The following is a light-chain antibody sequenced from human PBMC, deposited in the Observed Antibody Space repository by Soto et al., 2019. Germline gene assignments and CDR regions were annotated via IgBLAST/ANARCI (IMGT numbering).Light chain of an antibody. V-gene: IGLV2-14*01. CDR3: SSYARNRDIL. CDR1: SSDVGGYSY. Sequence: QSVLTQPASVSGSPGQSITISCTGTSSDVGGYSYVSWYQQHPGKTPKLMIYEVSNRPSGVPDRFSGSKSGNTASLTVSGLQAEDEAYYYCSSYARNRDILFGGGTKLTVL. J-gene: IGLJ3*02. CDR2: EVS.